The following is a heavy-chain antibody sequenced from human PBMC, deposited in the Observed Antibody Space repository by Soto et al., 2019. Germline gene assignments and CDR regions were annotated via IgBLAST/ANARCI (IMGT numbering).Heavy chain of an antibody. V-gene: IGHV3-21*01. CDR2: ISSSSSYI. Sequence: EVQLVESGGGLVKPGGSLRLSCAASGFTFSSYSMNWARQAPGKGLEWVSSISSSSSYIYYADSVKGRFTISRDNAKNSLYLQMNSLRAEDTAVYYCARVSGDYIWGSYRNTYYFDYWGQGTLVTVSS. CDR3: ARVSGDYIWGSYRNTYYFDY. CDR1: GFTFSSYS. J-gene: IGHJ4*02. D-gene: IGHD3-16*01.